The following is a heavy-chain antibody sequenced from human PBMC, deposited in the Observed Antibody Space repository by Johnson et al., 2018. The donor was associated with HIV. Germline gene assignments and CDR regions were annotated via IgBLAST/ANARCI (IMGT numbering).Heavy chain of an antibody. Sequence: VHLVESGGGLVQPGGSLRLSCAASGFTFSSYWMSWVRQAPGKGLEWVANIKQDGSEKYYVDSVKGRFTISRDNAKNSLYLQMNSLRAEDTAVYYCARERSGWYGDAFDIWGQGTMVTVSS. V-gene: IGHV3-7*05. CDR1: GFTFSSYW. CDR3: ARERSGWYGDAFDI. J-gene: IGHJ3*02. CDR2: IKQDGSEK. D-gene: IGHD6-19*01.